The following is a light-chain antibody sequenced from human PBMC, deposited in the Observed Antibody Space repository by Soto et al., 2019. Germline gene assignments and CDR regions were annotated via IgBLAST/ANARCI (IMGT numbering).Light chain of an antibody. CDR1: QTVRNNY. CDR3: QQFSSYPLT. V-gene: IGKV3-20*01. J-gene: IGKJ4*01. Sequence: EFVLTRSPGTLSLSPGEIATLSCRASQTVRNNYLAWYQQKPGQAPRLLIYDASSRATGIPDRFSGGGSGTDFTLTISRLEPEDFAVYYCQQFSSYPLTFGGGTKVDIK. CDR2: DAS.